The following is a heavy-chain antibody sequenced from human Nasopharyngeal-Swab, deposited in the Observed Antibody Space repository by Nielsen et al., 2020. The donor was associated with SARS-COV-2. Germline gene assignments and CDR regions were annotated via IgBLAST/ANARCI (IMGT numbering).Heavy chain of an antibody. J-gene: IGHJ5*02. D-gene: IGHD5-24*01. CDR3: ARRAARDGYNYEVDP. Sequence: GESLKISCMASGYSFVNHWIVWVRQQPGNGLEWVGMVYPGNSEVAYSPSFQGQVTISADKSINTAYLHWRSLRTSDTATYFCARRAARDGYNYEVDPWGQGTLVTVSS. V-gene: IGHV5-51*01. CDR2: VYPGNSEV. CDR1: GYSFVNHW.